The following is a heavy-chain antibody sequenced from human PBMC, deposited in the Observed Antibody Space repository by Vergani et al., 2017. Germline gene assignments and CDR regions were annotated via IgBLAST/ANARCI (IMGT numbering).Heavy chain of an antibody. CDR1: GGSISSSSYY. V-gene: IGHV4-39*07. Sequence: QLQLQESGPGLVKPSETLSLTCTVSGGSISSSSYYWGWIRQPPGKGLEWFGSIYYSGSTYYNPSLKSRVTISVDTSKNQFSLKLSSVTAADTAVYYCARRSGSYGHYFDYWGQGTLVTVSS. J-gene: IGHJ4*02. CDR2: IYYSGST. CDR3: ARRSGSYGHYFDY. D-gene: IGHD1-26*01.